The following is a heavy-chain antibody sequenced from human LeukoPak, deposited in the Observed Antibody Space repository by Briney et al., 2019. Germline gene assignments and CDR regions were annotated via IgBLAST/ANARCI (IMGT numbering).Heavy chain of an antibody. CDR2: INPNSGGT. D-gene: IGHD6-19*01. CDR3: ARDRRSGWYGGWFDY. Sequence: ASVKVSCKASGYTFTGYYMHWVRQAPGQGLEWMGWINPNSGGTNYAQKFQGRVTMTRDTSISTAYMELSRLRSDDTAVYYCARDRRSGWYGGWFDYWGQGTLVTVSS. J-gene: IGHJ4*02. V-gene: IGHV1-2*02. CDR1: GYTFTGYY.